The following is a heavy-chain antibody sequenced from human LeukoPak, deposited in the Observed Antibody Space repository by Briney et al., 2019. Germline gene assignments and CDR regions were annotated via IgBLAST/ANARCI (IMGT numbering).Heavy chain of an antibody. D-gene: IGHD6-19*01. J-gene: IGHJ4*02. CDR1: GGSLSSSNW. CDR3: ARASGRGAVAGPIDY. V-gene: IGHV4-4*02. Sequence: SETLSLTCAVSGGSLSSSNWWSWVRQPPGKGLEWIGEIYHSGSTNYNPSLKSRVTISVDKSKNQFSLKLSSVTAADTAVYYCARASGRGAVAGPIDYWGQGTLVTVSS. CDR2: IYHSGST.